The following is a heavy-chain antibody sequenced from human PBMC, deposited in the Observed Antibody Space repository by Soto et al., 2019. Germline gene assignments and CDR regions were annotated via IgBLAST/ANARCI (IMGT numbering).Heavy chain of an antibody. J-gene: IGHJ5*02. CDR3: ARSSGGVYGIIIEGTNWFAP. V-gene: IGHV4-61*01. Sequence: SDTLSLTCTSSWDSVSSARYDGSWNQQHPGKGLEWIGHIYYSGSTKYNPSLKSRVTISVDTSKNQFSLKLTSMTAADTAVYNCARSSGGVYGIIIEGTNWFAPWGQGTLVPASS. CDR1: WDSVSSARYD. D-gene: IGHD3-16*01. CDR2: IYYSGST.